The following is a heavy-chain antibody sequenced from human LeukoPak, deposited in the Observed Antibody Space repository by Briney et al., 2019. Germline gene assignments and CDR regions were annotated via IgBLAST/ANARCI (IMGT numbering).Heavy chain of an antibody. Sequence: RASVKVSCKASGGTFSSYAISWGRQAPGQRLEWMGEIIPIFGTAKYAQKFQGRVTITTGESTRTAYTELSSLRSEDTAESYSARDWEAAPVYWGQGTLVTVSS. D-gene: IGHD2-15*01. CDR2: IIPIFGTA. CDR3: ARDWEAAPVY. V-gene: IGHV1-69*05. J-gene: IGHJ4*02. CDR1: GGTFSSYA.